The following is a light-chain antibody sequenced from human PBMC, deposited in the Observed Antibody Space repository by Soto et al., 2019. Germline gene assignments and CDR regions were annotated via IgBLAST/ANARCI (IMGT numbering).Light chain of an antibody. J-gene: IGKJ4*01. V-gene: IGKV1D-16*01. CDR2: ATS. CDR1: QGISNW. CDR3: QQYNSYPLT. Sequence: DIQMTQSPSSLSASVGDRVTITCRPSQGISNWLAWYQQKPEKAPKPLIYATSNLQSGVPSRFSGSGSGTDFTLTISSLQPEDFATYYCQQYNSYPLTFGGGTKVDIK.